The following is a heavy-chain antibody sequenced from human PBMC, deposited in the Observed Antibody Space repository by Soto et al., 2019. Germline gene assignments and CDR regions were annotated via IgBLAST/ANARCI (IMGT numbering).Heavy chain of an antibody. CDR2: ISASSGYI. J-gene: IGHJ6*02. CDR3: ARDYYSGNWGNVDYSAMDV. CDR1: QFTFSGYS. D-gene: IGHD7-27*01. V-gene: IGHV3-21*01. Sequence: EVQLVESGGGLVKPGGSLRLSCVASQFTFSGYSMNWVRQAPGKGLEWVSCISASSGYIYYADSVKGRFTISGDNAENSLYLQMNSLRAEDTDVYYCARDYYSGNWGNVDYSAMDVWGQGTPVTVSS.